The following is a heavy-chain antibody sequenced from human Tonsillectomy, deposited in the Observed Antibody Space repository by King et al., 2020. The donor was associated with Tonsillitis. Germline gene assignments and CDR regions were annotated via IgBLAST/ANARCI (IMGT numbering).Heavy chain of an antibody. V-gene: IGHV4-34*01. CDR3: ARGRVKTWELPHPYFDY. Sequence: VQLQQWGAGLLKPSETLSLTCAVYGGSFSGYYWSWIRQPPGKGLEWIGEINHSGSTNYNPSLKSRVTISVDTSKNQFSLKLSSVTAADTAVYYCARGRVKTWELPHPYFDYWGQGTLVTVSS. CDR2: INHSGST. D-gene: IGHD1-26*01. J-gene: IGHJ4*02. CDR1: GGSFSGYY.